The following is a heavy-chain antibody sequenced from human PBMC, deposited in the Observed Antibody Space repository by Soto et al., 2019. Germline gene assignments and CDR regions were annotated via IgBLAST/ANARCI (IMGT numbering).Heavy chain of an antibody. Sequence: EVQLVESGGGLVKPGGSLRLSCAASGFTFSSYSMNWVRQAPGKGLEWVSSISSSSSYIYYADSVKGRFTISRDNAKNSLYLQMNSLRAEDTAVYYCARERVYDTVTFDYWGQGTLVTVSS. CDR1: GFTFSSYS. V-gene: IGHV3-21*01. CDR3: ARERVYDTVTFDY. D-gene: IGHD4-17*01. J-gene: IGHJ4*02. CDR2: ISSSSSYI.